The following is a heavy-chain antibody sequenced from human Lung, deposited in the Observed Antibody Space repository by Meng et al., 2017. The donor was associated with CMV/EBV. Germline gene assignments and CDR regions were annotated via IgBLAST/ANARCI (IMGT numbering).Heavy chain of an antibody. CDR3: ARLSRPNPGYWYFDL. CDR1: GYTFTGYY. D-gene: IGHD2-2*01. CDR2: INPNSGGT. Sequence: ASVKVSCKASGYTFTGYYMHWVRQAPGQGLEWMGWINPNSGGTNYAQKFQGRVTMTRDTSISTAYMELSRLRSDDTAVYYCARLSRPNPGYWYFDLWGRGTLVXVSS. J-gene: IGHJ2*01. V-gene: IGHV1-2*02.